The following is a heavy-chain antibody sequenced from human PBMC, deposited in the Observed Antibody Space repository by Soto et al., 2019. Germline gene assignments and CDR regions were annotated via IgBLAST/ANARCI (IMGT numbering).Heavy chain of an antibody. CDR1: GFTFSSYW. D-gene: IGHD3-3*01. CDR3: ARDRFYDFWSGYSKYYFAC. Sequence: EVQLVESGGGLVQPGGSLRLSCAASGFTFSSYWMSWVRQAPGKGLEWVANINQDGSEKYYVDSVKGRFTISRDNAKNSLYLQMNSLRAEGRAVYYCARDRFYDFWSGYSKYYFACWGQGPLVTVSS. CDR2: INQDGSEK. J-gene: IGHJ4*02. V-gene: IGHV3-7*01.